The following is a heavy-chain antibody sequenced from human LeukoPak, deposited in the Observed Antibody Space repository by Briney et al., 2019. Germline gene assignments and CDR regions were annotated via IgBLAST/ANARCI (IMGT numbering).Heavy chain of an antibody. CDR3: ARDLELGIVP. CDR2: ISAYNGNA. Sequence: GASVKVSCKASGYTFTSYGISWVGQAPGQGLEGMGWISAYNGNANYAQKLQGRVTMTTDTSTNTAYLELRSLRSDDTAVYYCARDLELGIVPWGQGTLVTVSS. D-gene: IGHD7-27*01. CDR1: GYTFTSYG. V-gene: IGHV1-18*01. J-gene: IGHJ5*02.